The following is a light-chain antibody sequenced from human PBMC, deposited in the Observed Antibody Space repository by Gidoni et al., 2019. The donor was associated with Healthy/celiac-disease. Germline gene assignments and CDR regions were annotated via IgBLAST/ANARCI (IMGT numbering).Light chain of an antibody. CDR2: GAS. V-gene: IGKV3-15*01. CDR3: QQYNNWPSWT. J-gene: IGKJ1*01. Sequence: EIAMTQSPATLSVSPGERATLSCRASQSVSSNLAWYQQKPGQAPRLLIYGASTRATGIPARFSGSGSGTEFTLTISSLQSEDFAVYYCQQYNNWPSWTFXXXTKVEIK. CDR1: QSVSSN.